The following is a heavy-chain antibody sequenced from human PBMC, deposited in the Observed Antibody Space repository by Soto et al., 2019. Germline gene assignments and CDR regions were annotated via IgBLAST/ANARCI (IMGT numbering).Heavy chain of an antibody. J-gene: IGHJ6*02. CDR2: TYYRSKWYN. CDR3: ARAPFFWSGGLYYGMDV. CDR1: GDSVSSNSAA. V-gene: IGHV6-1*01. Sequence: GDSVSSNSAAWNWIRQSPSRGLEWLGRTYYRSKWYNDYAVSVKSRITINPDTSKNQFSLQLNSVTPEDTAVYYCARAPFFWSGGLYYGMDVWGQGTTVTVSS. D-gene: IGHD3-3*01.